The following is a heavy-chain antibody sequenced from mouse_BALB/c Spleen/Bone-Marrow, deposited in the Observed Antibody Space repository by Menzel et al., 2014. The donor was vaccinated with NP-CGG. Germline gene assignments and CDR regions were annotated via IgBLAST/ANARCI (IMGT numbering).Heavy chain of an antibody. D-gene: IGHD2-1*01. Sequence: KLVESGGGLVKPGGSLKLSCAASGFTFSSYGMSWVRQTPEKRLEWVATISGGGSYTYYPDSVKGRFTISRDNAKNNLYLQMSSLRSEDTALYYCARQNGNYGYYYAMDYWGQGTSVTVSS. V-gene: IGHV5-9-2*01. CDR2: ISGGGSYT. CDR3: ARQNGNYGYYYAMDY. CDR1: GFTFSSYG. J-gene: IGHJ4*01.